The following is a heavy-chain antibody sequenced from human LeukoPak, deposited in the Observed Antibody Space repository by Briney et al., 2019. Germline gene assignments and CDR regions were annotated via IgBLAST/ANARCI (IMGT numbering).Heavy chain of an antibody. V-gene: IGHV3-74*01. CDR1: GFTFSSYW. CDR2: INTDGSST. J-gene: IGHJ4*02. D-gene: IGHD3-22*01. Sequence: GGSLRLSCATSGFTFSSYWMHWVRQGPGKGLVWVSRINTDGSSTNYADSVEGRFTISRDNAKNTLYLQMNSLRAEDTAVYYCAREDAPGGYYDSSGYYYEDYWGQGTLVTVSS. CDR3: AREDAPGGYYDSSGYYYEDY.